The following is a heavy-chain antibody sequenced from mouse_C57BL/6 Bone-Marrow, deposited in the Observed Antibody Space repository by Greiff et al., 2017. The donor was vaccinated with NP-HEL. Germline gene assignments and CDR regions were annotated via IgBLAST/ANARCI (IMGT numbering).Heavy chain of an antibody. D-gene: IGHD2-10*01. J-gene: IGHJ2*01. CDR2: IDPENGDT. CDR3: TPLLTFDY. V-gene: IGHV14-4*01. Sequence: VQLQQSGAELVRPGASVKLSCTASGFNIKDDYMHWVKQRPEQGLEWIGWIDPENGDTEYASKFQGKATITADTSSNTAYLQLSSLTSEDTAVYYCTPLLTFDYWGKGTTLTVSS. CDR1: GFNIKDDY.